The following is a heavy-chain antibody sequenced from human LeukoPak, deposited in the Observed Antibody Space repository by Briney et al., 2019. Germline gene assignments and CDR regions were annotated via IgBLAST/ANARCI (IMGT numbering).Heavy chain of an antibody. CDR1: GFTFSNYG. CDR3: ARQPSGYSNLDY. J-gene: IGHJ4*02. V-gene: IGHV3-30*03. Sequence: PGRSLRLSCAASGFTFSNYGMHWVRQAPGKGLEWVAVISYDGSNKYYADSVKGRFTISRDNSKNTLYLQMNSLRAEDTAVYYCARQPSGYSNLDYWGQGTLVTVSS. D-gene: IGHD3-22*01. CDR2: ISYDGSNK.